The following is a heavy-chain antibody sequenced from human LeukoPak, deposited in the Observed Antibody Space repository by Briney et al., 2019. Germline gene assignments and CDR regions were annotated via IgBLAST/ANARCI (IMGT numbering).Heavy chain of an antibody. J-gene: IGHJ4*02. Sequence: GASVKVSCKASGYTFTGYYMHWVRQAPGQGLEWMGWINPNSGGTNYAQKFQGRVTMTRDTSISTAYMELSRLRSDDTAVYYCARVNDSSGYTYDYWDQGTLVTVSS. CDR2: INPNSGGT. V-gene: IGHV1-2*02. CDR3: ARVNDSSGYTYDY. D-gene: IGHD3-22*01. CDR1: GYTFTGYY.